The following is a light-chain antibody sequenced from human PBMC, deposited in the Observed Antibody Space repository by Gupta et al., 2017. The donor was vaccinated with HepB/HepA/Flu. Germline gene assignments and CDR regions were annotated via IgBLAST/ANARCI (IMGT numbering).Light chain of an antibody. J-gene: IGLJ2*01. Sequence: QSAMTQPASVSGSPGQSITISCTGTSSDVGSYNLVSWYQQHPCKAPNLMIYEVSKRHSGGSNRFSGSKSGNTSALTISGLQAEDEADYYCCSYAGSSTVDVVFGGGTKLTVL. CDR3: CSYAGSSTVDVV. CDR1: SSDVGSYNL. CDR2: EVS. V-gene: IGLV2-23*02.